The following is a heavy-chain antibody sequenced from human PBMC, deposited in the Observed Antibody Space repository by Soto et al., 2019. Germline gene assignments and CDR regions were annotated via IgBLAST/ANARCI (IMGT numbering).Heavy chain of an antibody. D-gene: IGHD1-26*01. CDR1: GGSISSGDYY. Sequence: QVQLQESGPGLVKPSQTLSLTCTVSGGSISSGDYYWRWIRQPPGKGLEWIGYIYYSGSPYYNPSLKSRVTISVDTSKNQFSLKLSSVTAADTAVYYCARAPYPGWELHPFDYWGQGTLVTVSS. J-gene: IGHJ4*02. CDR2: IYYSGSP. V-gene: IGHV4-30-4*01. CDR3: ARAPYPGWELHPFDY.